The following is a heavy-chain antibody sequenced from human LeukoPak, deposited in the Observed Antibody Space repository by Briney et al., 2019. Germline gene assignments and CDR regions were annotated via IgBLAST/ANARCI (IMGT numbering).Heavy chain of an antibody. V-gene: IGHV1-8*03. Sequence: ASVKVSCKASGCIFNAFDINWVRQATGQGPEWMGWVNPYNDKTVYAPKFQGRVSISSNNSINTAYMEFSGLKSDDTAVYYCARGRRLRGVTSRPIYYYYYMDVWGGGTTVTVSS. J-gene: IGHJ6*03. CDR1: GCIFNAFD. CDR2: VNPYNDKT. CDR3: ARGRRLRGVTSRPIYYYYYMDV. D-gene: IGHD3-10*01.